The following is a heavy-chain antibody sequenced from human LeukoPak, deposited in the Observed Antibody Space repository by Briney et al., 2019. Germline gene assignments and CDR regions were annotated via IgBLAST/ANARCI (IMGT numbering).Heavy chain of an antibody. Sequence: ASVKVSCKASGYTFTSYAMNWVRQAPGQGLEWMGWINTNTGNPTYAQGFTGRFVFSLDTSVSTAYLQISSLKAEDTAVYYCAREIVTVTTLGRPVFDYWGQGTLVTVSS. V-gene: IGHV7-4-1*02. D-gene: IGHD4-17*01. J-gene: IGHJ4*02. CDR3: AREIVTVTTLGRPVFDY. CDR2: INTNTGNP. CDR1: GYTFTSYA.